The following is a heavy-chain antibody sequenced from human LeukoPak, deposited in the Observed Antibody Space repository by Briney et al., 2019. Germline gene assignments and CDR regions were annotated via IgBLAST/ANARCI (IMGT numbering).Heavy chain of an antibody. J-gene: IGHJ6*02. CDR2: IKQDGSEK. CDR1: GFTFSSYW. V-gene: IGHV3-7*01. Sequence: GGSLRLSCAASGFTFSSYWMSWVRQAPGKGLEWVANIKQDGSEKYYVDSVKGRFTISRDNAKNSLYLQMNSLRAEDTAVYYCARDQLNIVVVPAAETYNYYYGMDVWGQGTTVTVSS. D-gene: IGHD2-2*01. CDR3: ARDQLNIVVVPAAETYNYYYGMDV.